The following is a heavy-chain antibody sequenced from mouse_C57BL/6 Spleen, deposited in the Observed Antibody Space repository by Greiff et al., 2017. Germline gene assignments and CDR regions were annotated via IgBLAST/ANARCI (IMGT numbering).Heavy chain of an antibody. CDR2: IYPGDGDT. V-gene: IGHV1-82*01. J-gene: IGHJ4*01. CDR1: GYAFSSSW. Sequence: QVQLQQSGPELVKPGASVKISCKASGYAFSSSWMNWVKQRPGKGLEWIGRIYPGDGDTNYNEKFKGKATLTADKSSSTAYMQLSSLTSEDSAVYFWALDGYGSSYDYAMDYWGQGTSVTVSS. D-gene: IGHD1-1*01. CDR3: ALDGYGSSYDYAMDY.